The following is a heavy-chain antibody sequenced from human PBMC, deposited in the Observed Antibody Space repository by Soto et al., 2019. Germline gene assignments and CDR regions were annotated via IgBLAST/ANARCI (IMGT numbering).Heavy chain of an antibody. CDR2: ISAYNGNT. Sequence: ASVKVSCKASGYTFTSYGISWVRQAPGQGLEWMGWISAYNGNTNYAQKLQGRVTMTTDTSTSTAYMELNSLRAEDTAVYYCAKEAPGGTKKTTAFDPWGQGTLVTVSS. CDR3: AKEAPGGTKKTTAFDP. D-gene: IGHD1-1*01. V-gene: IGHV1-18*01. J-gene: IGHJ5*02. CDR1: GYTFTSYG.